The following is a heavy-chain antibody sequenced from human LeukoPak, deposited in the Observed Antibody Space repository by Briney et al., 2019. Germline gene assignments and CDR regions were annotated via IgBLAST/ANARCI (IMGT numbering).Heavy chain of an antibody. CDR1: GGSTSSYY. J-gene: IGHJ5*02. V-gene: IGHV4-59*01. CDR2: VYYTGNT. CDR3: ARQWELFPGWFDP. D-gene: IGHD3-10*01. Sequence: SETLSLTRTVSGGSTSSYYWSWLRQPPGRGLEWIGYVYYTGNTDYNPSLKSRVTISIDTSKNQFSLKLTSVTAADTAVYYCARQWELFPGWFDPWGQGTLVTVSP.